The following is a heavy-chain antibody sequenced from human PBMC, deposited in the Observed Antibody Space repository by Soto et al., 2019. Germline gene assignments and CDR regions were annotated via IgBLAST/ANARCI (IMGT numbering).Heavy chain of an antibody. V-gene: IGHV1-69*01. CDR3: ASDRGKNPARQVMSPSGYYYGMDV. J-gene: IGHJ6*02. D-gene: IGHD2-8*01. Sequence: QVQLVQSGAEVKKPGSSVKVSCKASGGTFSSYAISWVRQAPGQGLEWMGGIIPIFGTANYAQKFQGRVTITADEYTSTAYMELSSLRSEDTAVYYCASDRGKNPARQVMSPSGYYYGMDVWGQGTTVTVSS. CDR2: IIPIFGTA. CDR1: GGTFSSYA.